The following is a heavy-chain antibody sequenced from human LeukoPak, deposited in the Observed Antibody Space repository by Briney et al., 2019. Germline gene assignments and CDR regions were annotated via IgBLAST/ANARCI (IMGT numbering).Heavy chain of an antibody. CDR1: GFTFSSYS. Sequence: NPGGSLRLSCAASGFTFSSYSMNWVRQAPGKGLEWVSSISSSSSYIYYADSVKGRFTISRDNAKNSLYLQMNSLRAEDTAVYYCARKRRDGYNWDHWGQGTLVTVSS. J-gene: IGHJ4*02. V-gene: IGHV3-21*01. D-gene: IGHD5-24*01. CDR2: ISSSSSYI. CDR3: ARKRRDGYNWDH.